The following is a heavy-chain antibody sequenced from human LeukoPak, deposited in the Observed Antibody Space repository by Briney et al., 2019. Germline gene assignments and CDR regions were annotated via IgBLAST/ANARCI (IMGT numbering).Heavy chain of an antibody. D-gene: IGHD6-13*01. CDR3: ARAPYIRSWYQLSRGEDY. CDR2: ITNTGAT. V-gene: IGHV4-34*01. CDR1: GGSFTDF. Sequence: SETLSLTCAVSGGSFTDFWTWIRQPPGKGLEWIGEITNTGATNYNPSLKNRVTISVDTSKRQFSLRLTSVTAADTAIYYCARAPYIRSWYQLSRGEDYWGQGTLVTVST. J-gene: IGHJ4*02.